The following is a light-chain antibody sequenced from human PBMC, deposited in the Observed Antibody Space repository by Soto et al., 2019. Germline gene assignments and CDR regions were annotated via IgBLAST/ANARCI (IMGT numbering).Light chain of an antibody. CDR2: GAS. Sequence: EIGMTQSPATLSVSPGERAILSCRASQSVSSNLAWYQQSPGQAPRLLIYGASTRATGIPARFSGSGSGADFTLTISSLEPEDFALYYCQQHINWPLTFGGGTKVDIK. CDR1: QSVSSN. J-gene: IGKJ4*01. V-gene: IGKV3-15*01. CDR3: QQHINWPLT.